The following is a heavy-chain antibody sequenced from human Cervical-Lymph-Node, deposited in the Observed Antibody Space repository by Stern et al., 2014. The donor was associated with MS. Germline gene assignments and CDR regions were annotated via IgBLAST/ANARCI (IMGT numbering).Heavy chain of an antibody. D-gene: IGHD2-21*01. CDR2: IVPIFGTA. CDR1: GSSFSSYA. Sequence: DQLVESGAEVKKPGSSVRISCTATGSSFSSYAFSWVRQAPGQGLEWMGGIVPIFGTAQYAQRFRDRLTISADKSTRTGYMELSGLTTDDTAVYFCARDERVWSYWGQGTLITVSS. J-gene: IGHJ4*02. V-gene: IGHV1-69*06. CDR3: ARDERVWSY.